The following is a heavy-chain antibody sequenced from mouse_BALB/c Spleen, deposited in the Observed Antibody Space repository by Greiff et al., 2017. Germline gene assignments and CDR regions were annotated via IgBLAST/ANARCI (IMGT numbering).Heavy chain of an antibody. V-gene: IGHV3-8*02. D-gene: IGHD2-10*01. J-gene: IGHJ3*01. CDR3: ATTYYGNYWFAY. Sequence: EVQLQQSGPSLVKPSQTLSLTCSVTGDSITSGYWNWIRKFPGNKLEYMGYISYSGSTYYNPSLKSRISITRDTSKNQYYLQLNSVTTEDTATYYCATTYYGNYWFAYWGQGTLVTVSA. CDR2: ISYSGST. CDR1: GDSITSGY.